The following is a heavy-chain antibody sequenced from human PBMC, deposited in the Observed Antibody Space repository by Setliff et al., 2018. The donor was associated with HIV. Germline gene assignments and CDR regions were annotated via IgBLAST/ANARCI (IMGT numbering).Heavy chain of an antibody. V-gene: IGHV4-39*01. CDR3: ARFRGVHSSSLLDS. CDR2: IYYSGST. J-gene: IGHJ4*02. CDR1: GGSISSSSYY. D-gene: IGHD6-6*01. Sequence: PSETLSLTCTVPGGSISSSSYYWGWIRQPPGKGLEWIGSIYYSGSTYYNPSLKSRVTISVDTSKNQLFLKVSSVTAADTAVYYCARFRGVHSSSLLDSWGQGTLVTVSS.